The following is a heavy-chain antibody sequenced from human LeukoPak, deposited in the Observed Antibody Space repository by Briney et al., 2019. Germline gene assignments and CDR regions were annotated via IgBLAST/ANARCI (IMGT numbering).Heavy chain of an antibody. D-gene: IGHD4-11*01. CDR3: AREDHSNYLY. V-gene: IGHV3-7*01. CDR1: GFTFSSDW. Sequence: GGSLRLSCAASGFTFSSDWMSWVRQAPGKGLEWVASIKQDGGEEVYVDSVKGRFTISRDNAKNSLYLQMNSLRAEDTAVYYCAREDHSNYLYWGQGTLVTVSS. J-gene: IGHJ4*02. CDR2: IKQDGGEE.